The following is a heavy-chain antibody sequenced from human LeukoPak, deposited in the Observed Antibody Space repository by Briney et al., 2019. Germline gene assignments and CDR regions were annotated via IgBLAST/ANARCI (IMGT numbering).Heavy chain of an antibody. CDR3: ARSGAFDI. V-gene: IGHV4-59*01. J-gene: IGHJ3*02. CDR1: GGSFSGYY. D-gene: IGHD3-10*01. CDR2: IYYSGST. Sequence: KSSETLSLTCAVYGGSFSGYYWSWIRQPPGKGLEWIGYIYYSGSTNYNPSLKSRVTISVDTSKNQFSLKLSSVTAADTAVYYCARSGAFDIWGQGTMVTVSS.